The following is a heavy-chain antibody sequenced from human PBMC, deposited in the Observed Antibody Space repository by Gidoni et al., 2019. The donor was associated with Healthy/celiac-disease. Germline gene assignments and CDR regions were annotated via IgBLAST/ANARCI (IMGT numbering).Heavy chain of an antibody. CDR1: AFTSSSYS. Sequence: EVQLVESGGGLVKPGGSLRSSWPASAFTSSSYSMNWVRQAPGKGLEWVSSISSSSSYIYYADSVKGRFTISRDNAKNSLYLQMNSLRAEDTAVYYCHGGLLVPRTNLDYWGQGTLVTVSS. D-gene: IGHD6-13*01. V-gene: IGHV3-21*01. CDR2: ISSSSSYI. J-gene: IGHJ4*02. CDR3: HGGLLVPRTNLDY.